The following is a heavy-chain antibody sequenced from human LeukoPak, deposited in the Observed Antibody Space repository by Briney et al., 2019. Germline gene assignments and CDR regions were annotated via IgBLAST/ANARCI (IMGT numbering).Heavy chain of an antibody. J-gene: IGHJ4*02. CDR1: GGSISTSSYY. Sequence: SETLSLTCTVSGGSISTSSYYWGWVRQPPGKGLEWIGNIFYSGSTNYNPSLKSRVTISVDTSKNQFSLKLSSVTAADTAVYYCARVRLLWFGELSYPYYFDYWGQGTLVTVSS. V-gene: IGHV4-39*07. CDR2: IFYSGST. D-gene: IGHD3-10*01. CDR3: ARVRLLWFGELSYPYYFDY.